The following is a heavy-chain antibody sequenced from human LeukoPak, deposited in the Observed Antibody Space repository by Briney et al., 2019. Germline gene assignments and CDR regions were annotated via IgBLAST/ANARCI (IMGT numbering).Heavy chain of an antibody. CDR3: AREGTAVTGSFDN. CDR1: GYTFTSYY. V-gene: IGHV1-46*01. CDR2: INPSGGST. D-gene: IGHD6-19*01. Sequence: ASVKVSCKASGYTFTSYYIHWVRQAPGQGLEGMGIINPSGGSTSYAQKFKGRVTMTRDTSTSIVYMELSSLRSEDTAVYYCAREGTAVTGSFDNWGQGTLVTVSS. J-gene: IGHJ4*02.